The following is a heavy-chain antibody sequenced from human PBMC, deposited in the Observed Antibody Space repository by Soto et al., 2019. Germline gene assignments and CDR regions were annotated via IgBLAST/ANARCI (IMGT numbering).Heavy chain of an antibody. CDR1: GGSISSGGYY. D-gene: IGHD5-18*01. CDR3: AGRGYSYGWDYYYGMDV. J-gene: IGHJ6*02. V-gene: IGHV4-31*03. Sequence: KPSETLSLTCTVSGGSISSGGYYWSWIRQHPGKGLEWIGYIYYSGSTYYNPSLKSRVTISVDTSKNQFSLKLSSVTAADTAVYYCAGRGYSYGWDYYYGMDVWGQGTTVTVSS. CDR2: IYYSGST.